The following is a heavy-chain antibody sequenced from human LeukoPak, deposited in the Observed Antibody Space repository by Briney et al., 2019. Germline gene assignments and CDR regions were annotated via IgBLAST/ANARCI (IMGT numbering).Heavy chain of an antibody. CDR1: GGTFSSYA. V-gene: IGHV1-69*13. CDR3: ASLRDYYDSSGYFDY. D-gene: IGHD3-22*01. J-gene: IGHJ4*02. CDR2: IIPIFGTA. Sequence: ASVKVSCKASGGTFSSYAISWVRQAPGRGLEWMGGIIPIFGTANYAQKFQGRVTITADESTSTAYMELSSLRSEDTAVYYCASLRDYYDSSGYFDYWGQGTLVTVSS.